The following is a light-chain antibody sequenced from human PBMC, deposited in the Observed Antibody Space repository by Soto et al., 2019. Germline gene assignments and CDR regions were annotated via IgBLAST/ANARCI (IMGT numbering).Light chain of an antibody. CDR2: GAF. CDR3: HQYSASPRT. J-gene: IGKJ1*01. CDR1: QIVRGEY. V-gene: IGKV3-20*01. Sequence: EIVLTQSPGTLSLSPGERATVSCRASQIVRGEYLAWYQQKRGQPPRLLIYGAFNRAGGIPDRFSGSGFGTDFTLTISRLEPEDFAVYYCHQYSASPRTFGQGTKVEIK.